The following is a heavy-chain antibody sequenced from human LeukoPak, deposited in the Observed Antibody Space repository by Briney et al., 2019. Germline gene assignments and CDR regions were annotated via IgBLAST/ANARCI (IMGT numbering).Heavy chain of an antibody. J-gene: IGHJ4*02. CDR1: GGSFSGYY. D-gene: IGHD3-10*01. V-gene: IGHV4-34*01. CDR3: ARKDRVLLWFGESRGYFDY. CDR2: INHSGST. Sequence: SETLSLTCAVYGGSFSGYYWSWILQPPGKGLEWIGEINHSGSTNYNPSLKSRVTISVDTSKNQFSLKLSSVTAADTAVYYCARKDRVLLWFGESRGYFDYWGQGTLVTVSS.